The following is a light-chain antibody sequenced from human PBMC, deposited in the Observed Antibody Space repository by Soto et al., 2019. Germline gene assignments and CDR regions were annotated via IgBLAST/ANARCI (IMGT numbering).Light chain of an antibody. Sequence: QSVLTQPASVSGTPGQSITISCTGTSSDVGSYNLVSWYQHRPGKAPQLIIYGGNKRPSGVSNRFSDSKSGNTASLTISGLQAEDEADYYCSSYTSSSTLYVFGTGTKVTVL. V-gene: IGLV2-14*02. CDR3: SSYTSSSTLYV. CDR2: GGN. CDR1: SSDVGSYNL. J-gene: IGLJ1*01.